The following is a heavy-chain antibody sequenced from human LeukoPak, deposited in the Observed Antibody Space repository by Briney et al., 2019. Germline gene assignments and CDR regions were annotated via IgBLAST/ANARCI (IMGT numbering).Heavy chain of an antibody. Sequence: SGTLSLTCAVSGGSISSSNWWSWVRQPPGKGLEWIGEIYHSGSTNYNPSLKSRVTISVDKSKNQFSLKLSSVTAADTAVYYCARVGYSYGYECDYWGQGTLVTVSS. V-gene: IGHV4-4*02. CDR3: ARVGYSYGYECDY. CDR1: GGSISSSNW. CDR2: IYHSGST. J-gene: IGHJ4*02. D-gene: IGHD5-18*01.